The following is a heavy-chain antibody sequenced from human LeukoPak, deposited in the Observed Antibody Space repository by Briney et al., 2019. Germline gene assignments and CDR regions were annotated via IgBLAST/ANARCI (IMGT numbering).Heavy chain of an antibody. CDR2: INTDGSST. J-gene: IGHJ4*02. D-gene: IGHD1-1*01. Sequence: PGGSLRLSCAASGFTFSSYWMHWVRQAPGKGLVWVSRINTDGSSTRYADSVKGRFTISRDNAKSTLYLQMNSLRAEDTAVYYCATASCTNDVAGVDSWGQGTLVTVSS. CDR3: ATASCTNDVAGVDS. V-gene: IGHV3-74*01. CDR1: GFTFSSYW.